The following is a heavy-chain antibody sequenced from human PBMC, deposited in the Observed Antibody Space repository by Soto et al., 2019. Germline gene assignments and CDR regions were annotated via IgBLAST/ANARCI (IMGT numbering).Heavy chain of an antibody. V-gene: IGHV5-10-1*01. CDR2: IDPSDSYT. D-gene: IGHD2-15*01. CDR3: AREICSGGSCYSHYYYGMDV. CDR1: GYSFTSYW. Sequence: GESLKISCKGSGYSFTSYWISWVRQMPGKGLEWMGRIDPSDSYTNYSPSFQGHVTISADKSISTAYLQWSSLKASDTAMYYCAREICSGGSCYSHYYYGMDVWGQGTTVTVPS. J-gene: IGHJ6*02.